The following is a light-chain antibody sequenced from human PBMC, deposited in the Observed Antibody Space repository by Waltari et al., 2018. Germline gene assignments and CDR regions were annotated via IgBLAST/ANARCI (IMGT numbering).Light chain of an antibody. CDR1: SSDVGSNNL. V-gene: IGLV2-23*01. Sequence: QSALTQPASVSGSPGQSITISCTGTSSDVGSNNLVSWYQQHPGKAPKLMIYEGSKRPSGVSNRFSGSKSGNTASLTISGLQAEDEADYYCCSYAGSNTYVFGTGTKVTVL. J-gene: IGLJ1*01. CDR3: CSYAGSNTYV. CDR2: EGS.